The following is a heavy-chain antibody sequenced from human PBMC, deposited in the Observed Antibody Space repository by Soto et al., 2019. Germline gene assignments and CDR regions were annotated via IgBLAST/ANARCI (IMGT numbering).Heavy chain of an antibody. D-gene: IGHD3-16*01. CDR1: GGSISSSCYY. V-gene: IGHV4-39*01. Sequence: SKTLSLTCTVSGGSISSSCYYWGWIRQPPGKGLEWIGSIYYSGSTYYNPSLKSRVTISVDTSKNQFSLKLSSVTAADTAVYYCARLGAMDVWGQGTTVT. CDR3: ARLGAMDV. J-gene: IGHJ6*02. CDR2: IYYSGST.